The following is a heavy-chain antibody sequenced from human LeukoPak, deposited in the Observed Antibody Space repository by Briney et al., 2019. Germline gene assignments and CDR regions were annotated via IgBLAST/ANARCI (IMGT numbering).Heavy chain of an antibody. Sequence: SETLSLTCAVYGGSFSGYYWSWIRQPPGKGLEWIGEINHSGSTNYNPSLKSRVTISVDTSKNQFSLKLSSVTAADTAVYYCARGECSGGSCYSKRVLDYWGQGTLVTVSS. D-gene: IGHD2-15*01. CDR2: INHSGST. CDR3: ARGECSGGSCYSKRVLDY. CDR1: GGSFSGYY. V-gene: IGHV4-34*01. J-gene: IGHJ4*02.